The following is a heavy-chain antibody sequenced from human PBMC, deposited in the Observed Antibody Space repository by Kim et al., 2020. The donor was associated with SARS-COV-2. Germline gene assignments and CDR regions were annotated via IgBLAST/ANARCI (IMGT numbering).Heavy chain of an antibody. J-gene: IGHJ4*02. V-gene: IGHV1-69*01. D-gene: IGHD3-10*01. Sequence: KFPGRVTITADESTSTAYMELSSLRSEDTAVYYCARGGDGSGSYSIRLDYWGQGTLVTVSS. CDR3: ARGGDGSGSYSIRLDY.